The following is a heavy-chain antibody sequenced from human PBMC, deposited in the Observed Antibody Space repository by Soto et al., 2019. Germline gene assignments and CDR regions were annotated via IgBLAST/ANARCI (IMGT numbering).Heavy chain of an antibody. CDR2: ISYDGSNK. J-gene: IGHJ6*02. D-gene: IGHD3-3*01. Sequence: GGSLRLSCAASGFTFSSYGMHWVRQAPGKGLEWVAVISYDGSNKYYADSVKGRFTISRDNSKNTLYLQMNSLRAEDTAVYCCAKATTYYDFWSGYYPYYYYGMDVWGQGTTVTVSS. V-gene: IGHV3-30*18. CDR3: AKATTYYDFWSGYYPYYYYGMDV. CDR1: GFTFSSYG.